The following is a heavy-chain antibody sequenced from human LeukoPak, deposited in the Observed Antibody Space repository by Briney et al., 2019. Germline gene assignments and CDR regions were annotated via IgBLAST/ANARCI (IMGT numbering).Heavy chain of an antibody. Sequence: GGSLRLSCAASGFTLSDYYMSWIRKAPGKALEWVSYISSSSSTIYYADSVKGRFTISRDNAKNSLYLQINSLRAEGTAVYYCARSIAAAGTQNDAFDIWGQGTMVTVSS. CDR3: ARSIAAAGTQNDAFDI. J-gene: IGHJ3*02. D-gene: IGHD6-13*01. V-gene: IGHV3-11*04. CDR2: ISSSSSTI. CDR1: GFTLSDYY.